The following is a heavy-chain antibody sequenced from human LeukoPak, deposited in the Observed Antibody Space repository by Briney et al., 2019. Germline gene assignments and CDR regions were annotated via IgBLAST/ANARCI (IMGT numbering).Heavy chain of an antibody. CDR1: GFTFSNYG. V-gene: IGHV3-33*01. CDR3: ARYRAGNGMDV. Sequence: PGGSLRLSCAASGFTFSNYGMHWVRQAPGKGLEWVAVILYDASNKYYADSVKGRFTISRDNSKNTLYLQMNSLRAEDTAVYYCARYRAGNGMDVWGQGTTVTVSS. D-gene: IGHD5-24*01. J-gene: IGHJ6*02. CDR2: ILYDASNK.